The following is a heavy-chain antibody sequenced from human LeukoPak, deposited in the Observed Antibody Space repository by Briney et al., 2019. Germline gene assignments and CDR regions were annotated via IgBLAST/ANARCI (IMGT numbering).Heavy chain of an antibody. Sequence: ASVKVSCKASGGTFSSYAISWVRQAPGQGLEWMGGIIPIFGTANYAQKFQGRVTITADGSTSTAYMELSSLRSEDTAVYYCARGEMATTWPFDYWGQGTLVTVSS. V-gene: IGHV1-69*13. CDR3: ARGEMATTWPFDY. CDR2: IIPIFGTA. D-gene: IGHD5-24*01. J-gene: IGHJ4*02. CDR1: GGTFSSYA.